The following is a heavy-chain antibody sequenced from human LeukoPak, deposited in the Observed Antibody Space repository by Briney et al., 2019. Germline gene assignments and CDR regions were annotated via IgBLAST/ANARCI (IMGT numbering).Heavy chain of an antibody. D-gene: IGHD6-19*01. CDR1: GFTFSSYE. J-gene: IGHJ4*02. CDR3: AKGSSSGRPYYFDN. Sequence: GGSLRLSCAASGFTFSSYEMNWVRQAPGKGLEWVSYISSSGSTIYYADSVKGRFTISRDNPKTTLYLQLNTLRAEDTVVYYCAKGSSSGRPYYFDNWGQGTLVTVSS. CDR2: ISSSGSTI. V-gene: IGHV3-48*03.